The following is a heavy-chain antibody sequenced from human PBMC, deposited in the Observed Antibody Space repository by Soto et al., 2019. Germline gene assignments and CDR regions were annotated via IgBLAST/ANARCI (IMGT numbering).Heavy chain of an antibody. J-gene: IGHJ5*02. CDR3: ASGSRDGYSYNWFDP. Sequence: QVQLQESGPGLVKPSETLSLTCTVSGGSISSYYWSWILQPPGKGLVWIGYIYYSGSTNYNPSLKSRVTISVDTSKNQFSLKLSSVTAAETAVYYCASGSRDGYSYNWFDPWGQGTLVTVSS. CDR2: IYYSGST. CDR1: GGSISSYY. D-gene: IGHD4-4*01. V-gene: IGHV4-59*13.